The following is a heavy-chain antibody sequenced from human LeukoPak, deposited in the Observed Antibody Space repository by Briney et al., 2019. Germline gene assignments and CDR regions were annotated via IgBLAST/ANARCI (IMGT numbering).Heavy chain of an antibody. CDR1: ADSFSGYL. V-gene: IGHV4-59*01. CDR2: VSDSGST. Sequence: PSETLSLTCTVSADSFSGYLWAWIRQPPGRGLEWIGYVSDSGSTNYNASLKSRLSISLDTAKNQFSVKLRSVTAADTAVYFCARSHGLYWGQGILVTVSS. CDR3: ARSHGLY. J-gene: IGHJ4*02.